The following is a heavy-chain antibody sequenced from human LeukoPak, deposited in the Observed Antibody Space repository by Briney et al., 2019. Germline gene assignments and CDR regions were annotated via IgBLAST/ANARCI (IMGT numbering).Heavy chain of an antibody. CDR3: ARGRDTAMDNYYFDY. CDR2: IYYSGST. D-gene: IGHD5-18*01. Sequence: SETLSLTCTVSGGSISSYYWSWIRQPPGKGLEWIGYIYYSGSTNYNPSLKSRVTISVDTSKNQFSLKLSSVTAADTAVYCCARGRDTAMDNYYFDYWGQGTLVTVSS. J-gene: IGHJ4*02. V-gene: IGHV4-59*01. CDR1: GGSISSYY.